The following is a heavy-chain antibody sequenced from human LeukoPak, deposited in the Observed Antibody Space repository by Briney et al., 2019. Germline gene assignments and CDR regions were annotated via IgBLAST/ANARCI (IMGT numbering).Heavy chain of an antibody. J-gene: IGHJ4*02. D-gene: IGHD3-3*01. CDR3: ARGSIYHDY. CDR1: GYSFSNYY. V-gene: IGHV5-51*01. CDR2: IYPGDSDT. Sequence: GESLKISCKGSGYSFSNYYIAWVRQMPGKGLEWTGIIYPGDSDTTYSPSFQGQVTMSADKSISAAYLQWSSLKASDTAMYYCARGSIYHDYWGQGTLVTVSS.